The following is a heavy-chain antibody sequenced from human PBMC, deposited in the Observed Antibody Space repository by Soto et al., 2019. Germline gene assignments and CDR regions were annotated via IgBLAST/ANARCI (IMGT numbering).Heavy chain of an antibody. D-gene: IGHD1-26*01. CDR2: ISSSSSTL. V-gene: IGHV3-48*03. J-gene: IGHJ2*01. CDR3: ARGGSGSYFWYFDL. Sequence: GGSLRLSCADSGFTFSRYEMNWVRQAPGKGLEWVSYISSSSSTLYYADSVKGRFTITRDNAKNSLYLQMNSLRAEDTAVYYCARGGSGSYFWYFDLWGRGTLVTVSS. CDR1: GFTFSRYE.